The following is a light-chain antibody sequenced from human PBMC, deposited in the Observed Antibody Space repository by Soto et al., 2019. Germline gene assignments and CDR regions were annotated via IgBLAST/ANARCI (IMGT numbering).Light chain of an antibody. Sequence: DIQMTQSPSTLSASVGDRVTITCRASQSISSWLAWYQQKPGKAPNLLIYDASSLESGVPSRFSGSGSGTEFTLTISSLQPDDFATEYCQQYNSYPMYTFGQGTKLEIK. CDR1: QSISSW. V-gene: IGKV1-5*01. CDR2: DAS. CDR3: QQYNSYPMYT. J-gene: IGKJ2*01.